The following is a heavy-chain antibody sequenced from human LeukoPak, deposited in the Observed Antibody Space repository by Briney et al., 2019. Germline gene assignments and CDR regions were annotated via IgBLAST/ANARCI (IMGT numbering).Heavy chain of an antibody. V-gene: IGHV3-20*04. D-gene: IGHD2-15*01. Sequence: PGGSLRLSCAASGFTFDDYGTSWVRHAPGKGLEWVSGINWNGGSTGYADSVKGRFTISRDNAKNSLYLQMNSLRAEDTAVYYCATRVRTVVAAAPLPYDYWGQGTLVTVSS. CDR1: GFTFDDYG. CDR3: ATRVRTVVAAAPLPYDY. J-gene: IGHJ4*02. CDR2: INWNGGST.